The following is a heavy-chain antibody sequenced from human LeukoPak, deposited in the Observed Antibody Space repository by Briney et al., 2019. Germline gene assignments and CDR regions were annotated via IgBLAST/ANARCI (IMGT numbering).Heavy chain of an antibody. CDR3: ARDPGEGYYDSSGYHPSDY. D-gene: IGHD3-22*01. CDR2: IKQDGSEK. V-gene: IGHV3-7*01. CDR1: GFTFSSYW. J-gene: IGHJ4*02. Sequence: GGSLRLSCAASGFTFSSYWMSWVRQAPGKGLEWVANIKQDGSEKYYVDSVKGRFTISRDNAKNSLYLQMNSLRAEDTAVYYCARDPGEGYYDSSGYHPSDYWGQGTLVTVSS.